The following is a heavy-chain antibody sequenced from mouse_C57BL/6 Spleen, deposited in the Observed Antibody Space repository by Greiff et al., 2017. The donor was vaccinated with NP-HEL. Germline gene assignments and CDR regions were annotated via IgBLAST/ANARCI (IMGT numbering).Heavy chain of an antibody. V-gene: IGHV1-64*01. CDR3: ARWDYDYDAMDY. D-gene: IGHD2-4*01. J-gene: IGHJ4*01. CDR2: IHPNSGST. Sequence: QVQLQQPGAELVKPGASVKLSCKASGYTFTSYWMHWVKQRPGQGLEWIGMIHPNSGSTNYNEKFKSKATLTVDKSSSPAYMQLSSLTSEDSAVYYCARWDYDYDAMDYWGQGTSVTVSS. CDR1: GYTFTSYW.